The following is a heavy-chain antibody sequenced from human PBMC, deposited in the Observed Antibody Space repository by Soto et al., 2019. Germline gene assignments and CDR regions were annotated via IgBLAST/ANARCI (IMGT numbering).Heavy chain of an antibody. CDR1: GGSISSYY. Sequence: SETLSLTYTVAGGSISSYYGSWIRQPPGKGLEWIGYIYYSGSTNYNPSLKSRVTISVDTSKNQFSLKLSSVTAADTAVYYCARDRAEYYYDSSGYPQYYFDYWGQGTLVTVSS. J-gene: IGHJ4*02. V-gene: IGHV4-59*01. D-gene: IGHD3-22*01. CDR2: IYYSGST. CDR3: ARDRAEYYYDSSGYPQYYFDY.